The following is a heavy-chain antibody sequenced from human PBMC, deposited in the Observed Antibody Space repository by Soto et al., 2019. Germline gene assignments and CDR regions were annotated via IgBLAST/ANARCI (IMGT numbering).Heavy chain of an antibody. J-gene: IGHJ4*02. CDR1: GFTFSSYS. D-gene: IGHD5-12*01. CDR2: ISSSTSYM. V-gene: IGHV3-21*01. CDR3: ARFCRDGYNLDY. Sequence: EVQLVESGGGLVKPGGSLRLSCAASGFTFSSYSMNWVRQAPGKGLEWVSSISSSTSYMYYADSVKGRFTISRDNARNSLYLQMNSLRAEDTAVYYCARFCRDGYNLDYWGQGTLVTVSS.